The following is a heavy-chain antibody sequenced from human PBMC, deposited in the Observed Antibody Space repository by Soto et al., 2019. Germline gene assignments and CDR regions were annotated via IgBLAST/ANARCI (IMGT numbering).Heavy chain of an antibody. D-gene: IGHD3-10*01. Sequence: SETLSLTCTVSGDSVITNRWWGWVRQSPGKGLEWIADMFHSGSTNYSPSLESRVTLSVDKSRKQFSLKMHSVTAADTAVYYCARVGGRGSGSYPLSYYYYGMHVWGQGTTITVSS. CDR3: ARVGGRGSGSYPLSYYYYGMHV. CDR2: MFHSGST. J-gene: IGHJ6*02. V-gene: IGHV4-4*02. CDR1: GDSVITNRW.